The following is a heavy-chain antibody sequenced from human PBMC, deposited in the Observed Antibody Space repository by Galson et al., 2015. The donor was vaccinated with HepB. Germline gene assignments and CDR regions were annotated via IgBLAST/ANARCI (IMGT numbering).Heavy chain of an antibody. V-gene: IGHV1-8*01. J-gene: IGHJ4*02. CDR2: MNANTGST. CDR1: GYTFTNFD. Sequence: SCKASGYTFTNFDINWVRQAAGRGLEWLGRMNANTGSTVYAPRFQGTVTMTRNTSITTAYLELSSLRSEDTAVYYCTRGYYYGSGSFSSMFDYWGQGTLVSVSS. CDR3: TRGYYYGSGSFSSMFDY. D-gene: IGHD3-10*01.